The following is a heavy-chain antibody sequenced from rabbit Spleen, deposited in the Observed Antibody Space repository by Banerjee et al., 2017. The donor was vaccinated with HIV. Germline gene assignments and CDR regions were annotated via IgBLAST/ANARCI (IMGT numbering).Heavy chain of an antibody. J-gene: IGHJ4*01. CDR3: ARDYPAYPGYGYFNL. CDR1: GFSFSSGYD. Sequence: QSLEESGGGLVKPGASLTLTCKASGFSFSSGYDMCWVRQAPGKGLEWIACIRTSSGSTYYASWAKGRFTITRSTSLNTVDLKMTSLTAADTATYFCARDYPAYPGYGYFNLWGPGTLVTVS. D-gene: IGHD7-1*01. CDR2: IRTSSGST. V-gene: IGHV1S43*01.